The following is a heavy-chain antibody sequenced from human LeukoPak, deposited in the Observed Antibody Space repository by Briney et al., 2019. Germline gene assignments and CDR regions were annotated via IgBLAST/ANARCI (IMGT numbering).Heavy chain of an antibody. Sequence: GGSLRLSCAASGFTFSDAWMTWVRQAPGKGPEWVGRIKSKTSGGTTDYTAPVKGRFTISRDDSKNTLYFQMNSLRTEDTAVYYCTALGYPQYFHHWGQGTLVTVSS. J-gene: IGHJ4*02. D-gene: IGHD2-15*01. CDR2: IKSKTSGGTT. CDR3: TALGYPQYFHH. V-gene: IGHV3-15*01. CDR1: GFTFSDAW.